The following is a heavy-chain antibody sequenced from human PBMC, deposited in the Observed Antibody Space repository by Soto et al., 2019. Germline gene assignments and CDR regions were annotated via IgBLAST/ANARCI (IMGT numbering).Heavy chain of an antibody. D-gene: IGHD2-15*01. CDR2: INSDGSVT. Sequence: GGSLRLSCAASGFPFSSFWMDWVRQAPGKGLVWVAHINSDGSVTDYGDSVKGRFTISRDNAKNTLYLQMNNLRAEDTAVYYCARPYCSGVICYSPPDFWGQGTLVTVSS. CDR1: GFPFSSFW. V-gene: IGHV3-74*01. J-gene: IGHJ4*02. CDR3: ARPYCSGVICYSPPDF.